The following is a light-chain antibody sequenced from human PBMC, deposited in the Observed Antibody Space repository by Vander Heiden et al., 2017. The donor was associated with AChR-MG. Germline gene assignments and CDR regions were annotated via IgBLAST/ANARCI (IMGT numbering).Light chain of an antibody. V-gene: IGLV2-23*02. J-gene: IGLJ2*01. CDR1: SSDVGSYNL. CDR2: EVS. Sequence: QSALTQPASVAGSPGQSITIPCTGTSSDVGSYNLVSWYQQHPGKAPKLMSYEVSKRPSGVSNRFSGSKSGNTASLTISGLQAEDEADYYCCSYAGSKVFGGGTKLTVL. CDR3: CSYAGSKV.